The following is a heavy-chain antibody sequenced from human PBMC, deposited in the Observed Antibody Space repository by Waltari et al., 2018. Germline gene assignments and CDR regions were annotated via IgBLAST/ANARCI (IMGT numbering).Heavy chain of an antibody. CDR3: ARDPYDVWSGSGSFDY. V-gene: IGHV4-39*07. Sequence: QLQLQESGPGLVKPSETLSLTCPVSGGSISSSSYYWGWNRQPAGKGLEWIGSIYYSGSTYYNPSLKSLVTISVDTSKNQFSLKLSSVTAADTAVYYCARDPYDVWSGSGSFDYWGQGTLVTVSS. CDR1: GGSISSSSYY. CDR2: IYYSGST. D-gene: IGHD3-3*01. J-gene: IGHJ4*02.